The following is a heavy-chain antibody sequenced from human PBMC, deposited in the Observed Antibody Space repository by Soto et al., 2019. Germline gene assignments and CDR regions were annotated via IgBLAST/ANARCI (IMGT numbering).Heavy chain of an antibody. CDR2: TSSSSSTI. V-gene: IGHV3-48*02. CDR3: ATFSLGELSLSPRMVYFDY. D-gene: IGHD3-16*02. J-gene: IGHJ4*02. Sequence: PGGSLRLSCAASGFTFSSYSMNWVRQAPGKGLEWVSYTSSSSSTIYYADSVKGRFTISRDNAKNSLYLQMNSLRDEDTAVYYCATFSLGELSLSPRMVYFDYWGQGTLVTVSS. CDR1: GFTFSSYS.